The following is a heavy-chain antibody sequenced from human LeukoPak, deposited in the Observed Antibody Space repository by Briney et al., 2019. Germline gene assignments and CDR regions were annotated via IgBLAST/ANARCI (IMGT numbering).Heavy chain of an antibody. CDR3: ARVFGDYYFDY. CDR1: VYTVTFYY. Sequence: ASVKVSCTASVYTVTFYYMHWVRQAPGQGLEWMGWINPNSGGTNYAQKFRGRVTMTRDTSISTAYMELSRLRSADTAVYYCARVFGDYYFDYWGQGTLVTVSS. CDR2: INPNSGGT. V-gene: IGHV1-2*02. J-gene: IGHJ4*02. D-gene: IGHD3-16*01.